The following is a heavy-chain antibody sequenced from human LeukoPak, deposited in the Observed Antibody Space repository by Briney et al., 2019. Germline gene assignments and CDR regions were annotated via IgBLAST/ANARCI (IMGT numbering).Heavy chain of an antibody. CDR3: AKGKLAAAGLDY. CDR1: GYAFTGYY. D-gene: IGHD6-13*01. J-gene: IGHJ4*02. Sequence: GASVKVSCKASGYAFTGYYMHWVRQAPGQGLEWMGWINPNSGGTYYAQNFQGRVTMSRDTSIGTVYMELSSLRSDDTAVYYCAKGKLAAAGLDYWGQETLVTVSS. CDR2: INPNSGGT. V-gene: IGHV1-2*02.